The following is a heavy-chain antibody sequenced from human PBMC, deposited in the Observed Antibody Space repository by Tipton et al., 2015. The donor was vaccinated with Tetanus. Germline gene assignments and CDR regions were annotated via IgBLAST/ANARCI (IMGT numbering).Heavy chain of an antibody. Sequence: SLRLSCAASGFAFSAYSMHWVRQAPGKGLEWISYISPSSGTVYFAGSVKGRFTISRDNAKNSVSLQMNSLRGEDSALYYCARGRTTWSFEVDYWGQGTLVTVSS. J-gene: IGHJ4*02. CDR3: ARGRTTWSFEVDY. CDR2: ISPSSGTV. D-gene: IGHD1-26*01. V-gene: IGHV3-48*01. CDR1: GFAFSAYS.